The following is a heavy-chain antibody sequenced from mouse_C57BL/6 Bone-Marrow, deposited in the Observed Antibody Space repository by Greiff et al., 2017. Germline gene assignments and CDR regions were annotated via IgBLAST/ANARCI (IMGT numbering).Heavy chain of an antibody. CDR2: ISSGGSYT. J-gene: IGHJ4*01. V-gene: IGHV5-6*01. CDR1: GFTFSSYG. CDR3: ASPSVVAHYYAMDY. D-gene: IGHD1-1*01. Sequence: EVKLQESGGDLVKPGGSLKLSCAASGFTFSSYGMSWVRQTPDKRLEWVATISSGGSYTYYPDSVKGRYTLSRDNAKNTQYLQMSSLKSEDTAMYYCASPSVVAHYYAMDYWGQGTSVTVSS.